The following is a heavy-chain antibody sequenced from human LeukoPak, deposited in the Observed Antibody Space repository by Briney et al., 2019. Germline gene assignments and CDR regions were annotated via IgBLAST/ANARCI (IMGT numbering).Heavy chain of an antibody. D-gene: IGHD2-15*01. J-gene: IGHJ6*03. V-gene: IGHV3-48*04. Sequence: GGSLRLSCAASGFTFSSYSMNWVRQAPGKGLEWVSYISSSGSTIYYADSVKGRFTISRDNAKNSLYLQMNSLRAEDTAVYYCARDSELPPSYYYYMDVWGKGTTVTISS. CDR3: ARDSELPPSYYYYMDV. CDR1: GFTFSSYS. CDR2: ISSSGSTI.